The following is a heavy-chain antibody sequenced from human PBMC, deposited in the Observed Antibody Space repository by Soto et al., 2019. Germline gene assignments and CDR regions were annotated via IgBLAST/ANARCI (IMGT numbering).Heavy chain of an antibody. V-gene: IGHV3-53*02. CDR3: ASTPGGSHDEYFQH. D-gene: IGHD2-15*01. Sequence: EVQLVETGGDLIQPGGSLRLSCAASGFTVSSNYMSWVRQAPGKGLEWVSVIYSGGSTYYADSVKGRFTISRDNSKNTLYLQMNSLRAEDTAVYYCASTPGGSHDEYFQHWGQGTLVTVSS. J-gene: IGHJ1*01. CDR2: IYSGGST. CDR1: GFTVSSNY.